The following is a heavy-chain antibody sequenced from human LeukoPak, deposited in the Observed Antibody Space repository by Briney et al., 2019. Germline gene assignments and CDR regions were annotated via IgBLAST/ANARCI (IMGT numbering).Heavy chain of an antibody. Sequence: ASVKVSCKASGYIFTGYYMHWVRQAPGQGLEWMEWINPNSGDTNYAQKFQGRVTMTRDTSISTAYMELSRLRSDDTAVYYCARVRYRLAETYIDYWGQGTLVTVSS. CDR3: ARVRYRLAETYIDY. CDR2: INPNSGDT. V-gene: IGHV1-2*02. J-gene: IGHJ4*02. CDR1: GYIFTGYY. D-gene: IGHD3-16*01.